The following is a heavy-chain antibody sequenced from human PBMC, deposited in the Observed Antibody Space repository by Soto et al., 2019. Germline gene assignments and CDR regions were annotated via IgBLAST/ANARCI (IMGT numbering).Heavy chain of an antibody. CDR2: ISSNGGST. CDR1: GFTFSSYA. CDR3: AKDPPHLHHTRGIWGPMVH. V-gene: IGHV3-64D*06. D-gene: IGHD3-16*01. J-gene: IGHJ4*02. Sequence: GGYLRVSCSASGFTFSSYAMHWVRQAPGKGLEYVSAISSNGGSTYYADSVKGRFTISRDNSKNTLYLQMSSLRAEDTAVYYWAKDPPHLHHTRGIWGPMVHWGQGGLVNVPA.